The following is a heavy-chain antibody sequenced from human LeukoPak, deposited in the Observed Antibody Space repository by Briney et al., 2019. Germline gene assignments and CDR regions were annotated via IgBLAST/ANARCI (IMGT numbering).Heavy chain of an antibody. V-gene: IGHV3-23*01. D-gene: IGHD6-19*01. CDR3: TRNSGWYGVS. J-gene: IGHJ4*02. CDR1: GGSFSGYY. Sequence: ETLSLTCAVYGGSFSGYYWSWIRQPPGKGLEWVSSIDYSGGSTYYADSVKGRFTISRDNSKNTLYLQLNSLRGDDTAVYYCTRNSGWYGVSWGQGTLVTVSS. CDR2: IDYSGGST.